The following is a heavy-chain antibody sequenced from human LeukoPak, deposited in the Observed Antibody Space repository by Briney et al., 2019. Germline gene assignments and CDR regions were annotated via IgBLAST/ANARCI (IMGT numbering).Heavy chain of an antibody. V-gene: IGHV4-59*12. Sequence: SETLSLTCTVSGDSMNDYFWSWIRQSPEKGLGWIGFIYSSGTTNYTPSLKSRVSISLETSRNRFSLKLNSVTAADTAVYYCARSPERGYSYGFGHWGQGIVVTVSS. CDR2: IYSSGTT. CDR1: GDSMNDYF. J-gene: IGHJ5*02. CDR3: ARSPERGYSYGFGH. D-gene: IGHD5-18*01.